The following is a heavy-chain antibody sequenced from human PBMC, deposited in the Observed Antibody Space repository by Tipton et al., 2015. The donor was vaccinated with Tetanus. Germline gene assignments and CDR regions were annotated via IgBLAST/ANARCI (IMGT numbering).Heavy chain of an antibody. CDR1: GGSFSGYY. J-gene: IGHJ5*02. CDR3: ARGQQLGAWFDP. V-gene: IGHV4-34*01. Sequence: TLSLTCAVYGGSFSGYYWSWIRQPPGKGLEWIGEINHSGSTNYNPPLKSRVTISVDTSKNQFSLKLSSVTAADTAVYYCARGQQLGAWFDPWGQGTLVTVSS. D-gene: IGHD6-13*01. CDR2: INHSGST.